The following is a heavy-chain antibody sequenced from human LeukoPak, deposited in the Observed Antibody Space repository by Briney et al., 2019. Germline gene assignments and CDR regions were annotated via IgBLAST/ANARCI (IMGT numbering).Heavy chain of an antibody. J-gene: IGHJ1*01. Sequence: ASVKVSCKVSEYTLTQLSMHWVRQTPGKGLEWMGGFDPEDGETIYAQKFQGRVTMTEDTSTDTAYMELSSLRSEDTAVYYCATDLRIAAAAYAEYFQHWGQGTLVTVSS. D-gene: IGHD6-13*01. CDR2: FDPEDGET. CDR1: EYTLTQLS. CDR3: ATDLRIAAAAYAEYFQH. V-gene: IGHV1-24*01.